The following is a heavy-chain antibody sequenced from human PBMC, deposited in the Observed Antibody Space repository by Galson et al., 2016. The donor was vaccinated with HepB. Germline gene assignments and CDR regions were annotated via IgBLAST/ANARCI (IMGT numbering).Heavy chain of an antibody. Sequence: QSGAEVKKPGESLKISCKGSGYRFTSYYIAWVRQVPGKGLEYMGIIWPGDSETSYSPSFQGQVTISADKSISTAYLQWRSLKASDTAMYYCARRQVMVGSRDWFDPWGQGTLVTVSS. CDR1: GYRFTSYY. D-gene: IGHD1-26*01. CDR3: ARRQVMVGSRDWFDP. V-gene: IGHV5-51*01. CDR2: IWPGDSET. J-gene: IGHJ5*02.